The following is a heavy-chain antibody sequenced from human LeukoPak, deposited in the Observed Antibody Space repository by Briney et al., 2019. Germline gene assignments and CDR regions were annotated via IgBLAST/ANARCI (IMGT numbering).Heavy chain of an antibody. V-gene: IGHV4-39*01. D-gene: IGHD5-18*01. CDR3: ARGKGQLWPHYYYYYYMDV. CDR1: GVSISSSSYY. J-gene: IGHJ6*03. CDR2: IYYSGST. Sequence: PSETLSLTCSGSGVSISSSSYYWGWIRQPPGKGLEWIGSIYYSGSTYYNPSLKSRVTISVDTSKNQFSLKLSSVTAADTAVYYCARGKGQLWPHYYYYYYMDVWGKGTTVTVSS.